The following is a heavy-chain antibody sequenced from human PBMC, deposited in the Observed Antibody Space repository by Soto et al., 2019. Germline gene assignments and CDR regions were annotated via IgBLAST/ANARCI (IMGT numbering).Heavy chain of an antibody. CDR3: AREYTAWPLAYGLDV. Sequence: PGRPLSLSSAALGITFSRYSMDWGCHAPGMGLEWVAVISYDGSNKYYADSVKGRFTISRDNAKNSVSLQMSSLRAEDTAVYYCAREYTAWPLAYGLDVWGQGTTVT. D-gene: IGHD2-2*02. CDR1: GITFSRYS. CDR2: ISYDGSNK. J-gene: IGHJ6*02. V-gene: IGHV3-30-3*01.